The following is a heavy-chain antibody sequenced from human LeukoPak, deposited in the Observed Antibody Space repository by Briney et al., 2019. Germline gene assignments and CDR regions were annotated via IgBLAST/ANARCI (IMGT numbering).Heavy chain of an antibody. CDR2: MNPNSGNT. D-gene: IGHD3-10*01. CDR1: GYTFTSYD. Sequence: GASVKVSCKASGYTFTSYDIKWVRQATGQGLEWMGWMNPNSGNTGYAQKFQGRVTITRNTSISTAYMELNSLRSEDTAVYYCASRINYYGSGSYYKNDAFDIWGQGTMVTVSS. V-gene: IGHV1-8*03. J-gene: IGHJ3*02. CDR3: ASRINYYGSGSYYKNDAFDI.